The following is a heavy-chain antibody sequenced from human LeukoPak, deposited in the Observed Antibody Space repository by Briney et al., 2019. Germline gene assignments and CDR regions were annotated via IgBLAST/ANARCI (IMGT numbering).Heavy chain of an antibody. CDR1: GFTFSSYA. CDR3: AKNPVVVVAAGIDY. J-gene: IGHJ4*02. CDR2: ISGSGRST. V-gene: IGHV3-23*01. D-gene: IGHD2-15*01. Sequence: GKSLRLSCAASGFTFSSYAMSWVRQAPGKGLEWVSAISGSGRSTYYADSVKGRFTISRDNSKNTLYLQMNSLRAEDTAVYYCAKNPVVVVAAGIDYWGQGTLVTVSS.